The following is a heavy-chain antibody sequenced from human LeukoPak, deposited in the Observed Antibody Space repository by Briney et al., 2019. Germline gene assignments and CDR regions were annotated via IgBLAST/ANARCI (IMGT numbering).Heavy chain of an antibody. Sequence: PGGSLRLSCAASGFTFSSYSMNWVRQAPGKGLEWFSYISSSSSTIYYADSVKGRFTISRDNAKNSLYLQMNSLRAEDTALYYCAKGGVTTVTTPLFDYWGQGTLVTVSS. V-gene: IGHV3-48*01. CDR2: ISSSSSTI. CDR1: GFTFSSYS. D-gene: IGHD4-17*01. J-gene: IGHJ4*02. CDR3: AKGGVTTVTTPLFDY.